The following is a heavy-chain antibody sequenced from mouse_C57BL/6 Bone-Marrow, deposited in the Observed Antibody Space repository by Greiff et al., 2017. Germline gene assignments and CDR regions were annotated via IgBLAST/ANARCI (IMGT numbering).Heavy chain of an antibody. CDR2: IYPGDGDT. CDR3: ARLLRSLDY. Sequence: QVQLKESGAELVKPGASVKISCKASGYAFSSYWMNWVKQRLGKGLEWIGQIYPGDGDTNYNGKFKGKATLTADKSSSTAYMQLSSLTSEDSAVYFCARLLRSLDYWGQGTSVTVSS. J-gene: IGHJ4*01. V-gene: IGHV1-80*01. CDR1: GYAFSSYW. D-gene: IGHD1-1*01.